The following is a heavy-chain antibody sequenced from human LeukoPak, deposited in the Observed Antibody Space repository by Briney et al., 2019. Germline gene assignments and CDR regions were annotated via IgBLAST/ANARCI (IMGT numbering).Heavy chain of an antibody. J-gene: IGHJ5*02. D-gene: IGHD2-8*01. Sequence: SETLSLTCAVYGGSFSGYYWSWIRQPPGKGLEWIGEINHSGSTNYNPSLKSRVTISVDTSKNQFSLKLSSVTAADTAVYYCARHPWYAQFTSWGQETLVTVSS. CDR1: GGSFSGYY. V-gene: IGHV4-34*01. CDR2: INHSGST. CDR3: ARHPWYAQFTS.